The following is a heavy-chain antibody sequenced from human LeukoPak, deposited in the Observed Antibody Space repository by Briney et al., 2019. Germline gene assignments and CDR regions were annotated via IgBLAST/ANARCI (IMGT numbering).Heavy chain of an antibody. J-gene: IGHJ4*02. CDR1: GLIFSTYA. CDR3: AKGRCSGGSCYGRGFDY. D-gene: IGHD2-15*01. V-gene: IGHV3-23*01. CDR2: LSGSGGST. Sequence: GGSLRLSCAASGLIFSTYAMSWVRQAPGKGLEWVSGLSGSGGSTYYADSVKGRFTISRDNAKNTLYLQMNSLRAEDTAVYYCAKGRCSGGSCYGRGFDYWGQGTLVTVSS.